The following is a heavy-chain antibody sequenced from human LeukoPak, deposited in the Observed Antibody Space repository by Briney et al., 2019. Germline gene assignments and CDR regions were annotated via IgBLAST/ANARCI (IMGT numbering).Heavy chain of an antibody. CDR1: GFALSSYR. J-gene: IGHJ4*02. Sequence: GGSLRLSCAASGFALSSYRMNWVRQAPGKGLEWVSYFSSSGSTIYYAESVKGRFTISRDNAKNSLFLQMNSLRAEDTAVYYCARERSYYDSSGYHHRFDYWGQGTLVTVSS. V-gene: IGHV3-48*04. CDR3: ARERSYYDSSGYHHRFDY. D-gene: IGHD3-22*01. CDR2: FSSSGSTI.